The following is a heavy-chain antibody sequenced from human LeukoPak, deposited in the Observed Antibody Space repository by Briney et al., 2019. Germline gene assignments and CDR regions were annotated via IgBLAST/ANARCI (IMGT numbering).Heavy chain of an antibody. J-gene: IGHJ4*02. D-gene: IGHD2-15*01. V-gene: IGHV1-69*01. CDR1: GGTFSTYA. CDR2: IIPIFGTA. Sequence: PVKASCKASGGTFSTYAITWVRQAPGQGLEWMGGIIPIFGTANYAQKFQGRVTITADESTSTAYMELSSLRSEDTAVYYCAFSYCSGGSCYSGFDYWGQGTLVTVSS. CDR3: AFSYCSGGSCYSGFDY.